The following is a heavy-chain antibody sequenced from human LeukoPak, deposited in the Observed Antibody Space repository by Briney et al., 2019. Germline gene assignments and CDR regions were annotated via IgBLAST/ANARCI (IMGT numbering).Heavy chain of an antibody. V-gene: IGHV3-11*01. J-gene: IGHJ3*02. CDR3: ARDTLSRRYYYDSSGLRYAFDI. CDR1: GFTFSDYY. CDR2: ISSSGSTI. D-gene: IGHD3-22*01. Sequence: GRSLRLSCAASGFTFSDYYMSWIRQAPGKGLEWVSYISSSGSTIYYADSVKGRFTISRDNAKNSLYLQMNSLRAEDTAVYYCARDTLSRRYYYDSSGLRYAFDIWGQGTMVTVSS.